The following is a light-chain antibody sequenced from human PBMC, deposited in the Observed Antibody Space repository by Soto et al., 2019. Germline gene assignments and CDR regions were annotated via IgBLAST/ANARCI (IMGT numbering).Light chain of an antibody. CDR1: QSVSRN. V-gene: IGKV3-11*01. J-gene: IGKJ1*01. CDR3: QQRDDWPPWT. Sequence: VRTKSQAAISVSPXARATLSGRASQSVSRNLAGYQQRPGQAPRLLIYHAATRATGIPARFSGSGAGTDLTLIISSLEPEDFAVYYCQQRDDWPPWTFGQGTKVDIK. CDR2: HAA.